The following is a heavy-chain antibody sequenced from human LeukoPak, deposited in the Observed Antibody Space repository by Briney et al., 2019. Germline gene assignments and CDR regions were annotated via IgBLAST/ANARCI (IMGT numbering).Heavy chain of an antibody. D-gene: IGHD6-13*01. CDR3: ARGLGYSSSFYY. Sequence: SETLSLTCTVSGGSISSYYWSWIRQPPGKGLEWIGYIYYSGSTNYNPSLKSRVTISVDTSKNQFSLKLSSVTAADTAVYYCARGLGYSSSFYYWGQGTLVTVSS. J-gene: IGHJ4*02. CDR1: GGSISSYY. V-gene: IGHV4-59*12. CDR2: IYYSGST.